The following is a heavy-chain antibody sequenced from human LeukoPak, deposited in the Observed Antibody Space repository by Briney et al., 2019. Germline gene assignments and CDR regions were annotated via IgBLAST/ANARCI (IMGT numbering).Heavy chain of an antibody. V-gene: IGHV3-74*01. CDR1: GFSFNSFW. CDR3: AKQYGEPL. CDR2: IKGDGSST. J-gene: IGHJ4*02. Sequence: GGSLRLSCVASGFSFNSFWMSWLRQAPVKGLVWVSHIKGDGSSTNYEDSVRGRFTISRDNAKNTLYLQMNSLRAEDTAVYYCAKQYGEPLWGQGTLVTVSS. D-gene: IGHD4/OR15-4a*01.